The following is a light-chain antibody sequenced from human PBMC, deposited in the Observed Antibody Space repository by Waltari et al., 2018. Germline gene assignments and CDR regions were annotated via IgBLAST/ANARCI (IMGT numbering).Light chain of an antibody. Sequence: QLAVTQSPSASASLAASVNLTCTLRREHSAHAIAWHHHQPAKGPRFLMKIDGGGGHTKGDGIPDRFSGFSSGAERYLTISSLQYEDEAAYYCQTWDPDTVVFGGGTKLTV. CDR2: IDGGGGH. V-gene: IGLV4-69*01. CDR3: QTWDPDTVV. CDR1: REHSAHA. J-gene: IGLJ2*01.